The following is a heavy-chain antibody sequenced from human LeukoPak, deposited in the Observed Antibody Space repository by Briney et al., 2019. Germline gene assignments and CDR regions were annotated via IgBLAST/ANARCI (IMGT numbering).Heavy chain of an antibody. CDR3: ARDRSIVGATTDAFDI. D-gene: IGHD1-26*01. J-gene: IGHJ3*02. CDR2: IYHSGGT. CDR1: GGSISSSNW. Sequence: PSETLSLTCAVPGGSISSSNWWSWVRQPPGKGLEWIGEIYHSGGTNYNPSLKSRVTISVDKSKNQFSLKLSSVTAADTAVYYCARDRSIVGATTDAFDIWGQGTMVTVSS. V-gene: IGHV4-4*02.